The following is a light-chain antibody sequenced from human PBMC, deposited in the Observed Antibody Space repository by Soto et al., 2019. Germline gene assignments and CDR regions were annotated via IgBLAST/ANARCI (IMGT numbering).Light chain of an antibody. CDR1: QTITTW. CDR2: DAS. Sequence: DIRVTQSPPTLSSSLGDRVTITFLAIQTITTWMAWYQQKPGKAPKLLVYDASTLQSGVATRFSGSGSGTEFTLIISGLQPEDSATYYCQQYTNTNNPWMFGQGTKVDIK. V-gene: IGKV1-5*01. J-gene: IGKJ1*01. CDR3: QQYTNTNNPWM.